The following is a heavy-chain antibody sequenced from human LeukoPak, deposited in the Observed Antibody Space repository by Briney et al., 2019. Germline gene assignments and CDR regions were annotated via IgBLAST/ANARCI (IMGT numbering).Heavy chain of an antibody. CDR1: GFTFSSYA. Sequence: GGSLRLSCAASGFTFSSYAMSWVRQAPGKGPEWVSAISGSGGSTYYADSVKGRFTISRDNSKNTLYLQMNSPRAEDTAVYYCAKDRCSGGSCYCDYWGQGTLVTVSS. D-gene: IGHD2-15*01. V-gene: IGHV3-23*01. CDR3: AKDRCSGGSCYCDY. J-gene: IGHJ4*02. CDR2: ISGSGGST.